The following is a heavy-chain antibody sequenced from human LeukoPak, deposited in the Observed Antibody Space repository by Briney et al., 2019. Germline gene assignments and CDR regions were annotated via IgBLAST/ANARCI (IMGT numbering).Heavy chain of an antibody. CDR2: ISGSGGST. CDR1: GFTFSSHA. Sequence: GGSLRLSCAASGFTFSSHAMSWVRQAPGKGLEWVSDISGSGGSTYYADSVKGRFTISRDNSRNTLHLQMSSLRDEDTAVYYCAKDLSHSSGWYNYWGQGTLVTVSS. J-gene: IGHJ4*02. CDR3: AKDLSHSSGWYNY. D-gene: IGHD6-19*01. V-gene: IGHV3-23*01.